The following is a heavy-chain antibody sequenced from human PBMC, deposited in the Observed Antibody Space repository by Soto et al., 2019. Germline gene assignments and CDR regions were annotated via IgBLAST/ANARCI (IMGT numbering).Heavy chain of an antibody. V-gene: IGHV1-69*06. CDR1: GSTFSSYA. CDR3: ARESCSSTSCYRHYGMDV. J-gene: IGHJ6*02. D-gene: IGHD2-2*02. CDR2: IIPIFGTA. Sequence: QVQLVQSGAEVKKPGSSVKVSCKASGSTFSSYAISWVRQAPGQGLEWMGGIIPIFGTANYAQKFQGRVTITADKSTSTAYMELSSLRSEDTAVYYCARESCSSTSCYRHYGMDVWGQGTTVTVSS.